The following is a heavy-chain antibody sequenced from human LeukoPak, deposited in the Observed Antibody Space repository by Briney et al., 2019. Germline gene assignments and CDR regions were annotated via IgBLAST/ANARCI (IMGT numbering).Heavy chain of an antibody. CDR1: GYSISSDYY. CDR2: IYHSGIT. V-gene: IGHV4-38-2*01. CDR3: ARRRGGRFYYYMDV. J-gene: IGHJ6*03. Sequence: SETLSLTCAVSGYSISSDYYWGWIRQPPGKGLEWIGSIYHSGITYYNPSLRSRVTISVDTSKNQFPLKLSSVTAADTAVYYCARRRGGRFYYYMDVWGKGTTVTVSS. D-gene: IGHD3-3*01.